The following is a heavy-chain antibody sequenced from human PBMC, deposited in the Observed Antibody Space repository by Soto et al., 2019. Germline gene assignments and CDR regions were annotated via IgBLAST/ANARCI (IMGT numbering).Heavy chain of an antibody. CDR3: AKGRGGSGSLTPRVDF. J-gene: IGHJ4*02. Sequence: EVQLLESGGGLVQPGGSLRLSCAASGFTFNNYAMTWVRQAPGKGLEWVPAISGGGDTTSYADSVKGRFTVSRDGSKTTLYLQMSSLRAEDTALYYCAKGRGGSGSLTPRVDFWGQGTLVTVSS. CDR2: ISGGGDTT. D-gene: IGHD3-10*01. V-gene: IGHV3-23*01. CDR1: GFTFNNYA.